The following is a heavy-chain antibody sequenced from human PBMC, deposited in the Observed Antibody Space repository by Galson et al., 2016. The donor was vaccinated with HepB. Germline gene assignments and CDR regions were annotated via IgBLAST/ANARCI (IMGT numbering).Heavy chain of an antibody. J-gene: IGHJ4*02. V-gene: IGHV1-46*01. CDR2: INPSGGST. D-gene: IGHD2-21*01. Sequence: SVKVSCKASGYTFTSYYIHWVRQAPGQGLEWMGVINPSGGSTSYPQKFQGRVTMTRDTSTSTVYMELSSLRTEDTAVYYCARGPVVVVIAATLNYWGQGTLVSVSS. CDR3: ARGPVVVVIAATLNY. CDR1: GYTFTSYY.